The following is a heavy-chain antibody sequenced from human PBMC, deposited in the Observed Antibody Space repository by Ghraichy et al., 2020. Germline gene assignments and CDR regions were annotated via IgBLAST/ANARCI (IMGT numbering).Heavy chain of an antibody. CDR1: GFTFSNAW. V-gene: IGHV3-15*01. D-gene: IGHD3-3*01. CDR3: TTDPFWSGYYTHYYYYYGMDV. Sequence: GGSLRLSCAASGFTFSNAWMSWVRQAPGKGLEWVGRIKSKTDGGTTDYAAPVKGRFTISRDDSKNTLYLQMNSLKTEDTAVYYCTTDPFWSGYYTHYYYYYGMDVWGQGTTVTVSS. J-gene: IGHJ6*02. CDR2: IKSKTDGGTT.